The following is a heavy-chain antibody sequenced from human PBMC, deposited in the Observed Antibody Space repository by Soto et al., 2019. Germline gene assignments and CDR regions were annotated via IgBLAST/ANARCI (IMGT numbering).Heavy chain of an antibody. D-gene: IGHD3-10*01. Sequence: QVQLQESGPGLVKPSETLSLLCFVSGEAVGSGQSYWNWVRQAPGKGLEWIGHTAVTGAMKNSAPLKSRVTMSVDPSKHQISLTLTSVTAADSATYFCARGRADSAGSSFGRRMDVWGQGTTVTVAS. V-gene: IGHV4-61*01. J-gene: IGHJ6*02. CDR3: ARGRADSAGSSFGRRMDV. CDR2: TAVTGAM. CDR1: GEAVGSGQSY.